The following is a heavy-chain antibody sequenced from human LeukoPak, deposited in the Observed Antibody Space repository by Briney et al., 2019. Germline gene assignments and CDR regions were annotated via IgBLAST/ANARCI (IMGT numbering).Heavy chain of an antibody. Sequence: GGSLRLSCAASGFTLTSWWMTWVRQVPGKGLEWVANINPDGSDKYYVDSVKGRFTISRDNAKNSLYLQMNSLRAEDTAVYYCARGGFTSSWYWVYWGQGTLVTVSS. V-gene: IGHV3-7*01. J-gene: IGHJ4*02. CDR3: ARGGFTSSWYWVY. CDR2: INPDGSDK. CDR1: GFTLTSWW. D-gene: IGHD6-13*01.